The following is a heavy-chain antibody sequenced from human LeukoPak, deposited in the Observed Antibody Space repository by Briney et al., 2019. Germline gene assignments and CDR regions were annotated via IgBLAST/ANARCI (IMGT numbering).Heavy chain of an antibody. CDR2: ISWNSGSI. CDR1: GFTFDDYA. V-gene: IGHV3-9*01. CDR3: ARDIYSKNGDDY. Sequence: GRSLRLSCAASGFTFDDYAMHWVRQAPGKGLEWVSGISWNSGSIGYADSVKGRFTISRDNAKNTLYFQMNSLRAEDTAVYYCARDIYSKNGDDYWGQGTLVTVSS. D-gene: IGHD4-11*01. J-gene: IGHJ4*02.